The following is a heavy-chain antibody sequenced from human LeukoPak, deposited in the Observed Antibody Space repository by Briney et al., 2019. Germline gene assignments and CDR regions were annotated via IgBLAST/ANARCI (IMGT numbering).Heavy chain of an antibody. V-gene: IGHV3-23*01. D-gene: IGHD6-19*01. CDR1: GFTFSNYG. J-gene: IGHJ4*02. Sequence: GGSLRLSCAASGFTFSNYGMTWVRQAPGKGLEWVSVVSGGGSSTYYADSVKGRFIISRDNSENTLYLQMSSLRAEDTAIYYCAKRGSGWYLDYWGQGTLVTVSS. CDR2: VSGGGSST. CDR3: AKRGSGWYLDY.